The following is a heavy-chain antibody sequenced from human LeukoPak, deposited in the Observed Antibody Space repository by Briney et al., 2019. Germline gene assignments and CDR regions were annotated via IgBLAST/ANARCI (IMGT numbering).Heavy chain of an antibody. CDR3: ARIKVVTALLPGWDS. J-gene: IGHJ4*02. Sequence: GGSLRLSCVGSGFTFSAYEMNWVRQAPGKGLEWISYISANGGSSSYADAVKGRFFISRDNAKQSLYLQMDSLRVEDTAVYYCARIKVVTALLPGWDSWGQGVLVSVSS. D-gene: IGHD2-21*02. CDR2: ISANGGSS. CDR1: GFTFSAYE. V-gene: IGHV3-48*03.